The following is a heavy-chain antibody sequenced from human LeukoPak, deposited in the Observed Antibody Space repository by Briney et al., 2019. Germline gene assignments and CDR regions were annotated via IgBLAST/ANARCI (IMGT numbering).Heavy chain of an antibody. J-gene: IGHJ4*02. D-gene: IGHD6-13*01. CDR1: GFTFSSYA. V-gene: IGHV3-23*01. CDR2: ISGSGGST. CDR3: ATAVIGYSSTYYFDY. Sequence: GGSLRLSCAASGFTFSSYAMSWVRQAPGKGLEWVSAISGSGGSTYYADSVKGRFTISRDNSKNTLYLQMNSLRAEDTAVYYCATAVIGYSSTYYFDYWGQGTLVTVSS.